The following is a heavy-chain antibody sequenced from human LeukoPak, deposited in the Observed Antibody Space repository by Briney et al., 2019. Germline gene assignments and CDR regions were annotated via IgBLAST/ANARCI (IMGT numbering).Heavy chain of an antibody. J-gene: IGHJ4*02. CDR1: GGSISTYY. D-gene: IGHD3-22*01. CDR2: IYYSGST. CDR3: ARSFSPNYYDLLDY. V-gene: IGHV4-59*01. Sequence: PSETLSLTCTVSGGSISTYYWSWLRQPPGKGLEWIGYIYYSGSTNYNPSLKSRVPISLDTSKNQFSLKLNSVTAADTAMYYCARSFSPNYYDLLDYWGQGTLVTVSS.